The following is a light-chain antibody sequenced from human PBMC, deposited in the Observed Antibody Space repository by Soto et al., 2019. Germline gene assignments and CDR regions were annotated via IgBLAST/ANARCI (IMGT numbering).Light chain of an antibody. CDR2: DDN. V-gene: IGLV1-51*01. J-gene: IGLJ1*01. Sequence: VMTQPPSVSAAPGQKVTISCSGSSSNIGGNSVSWYQQLPGTAPKLLIYDDNKRPSGIPDRFSGSKSGTSATLGITGFQTGDEADYYCGSWDSSLSAYVFGTGTKVTVL. CDR3: GSWDSSLSAYV. CDR1: SSNIGGNS.